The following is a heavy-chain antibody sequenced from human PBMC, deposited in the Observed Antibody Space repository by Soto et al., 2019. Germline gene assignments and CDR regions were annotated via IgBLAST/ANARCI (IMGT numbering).Heavy chain of an antibody. V-gene: IGHV4-34*01. CDR3: ARGGLRNCLRFSCSLLEF. J-gene: IGHJ4*02. CDR2: IHHSGGT. CDR1: GEFLSGSCY. Sequence: SETLSLTCAVYGEFLSGSCYWTWTRQPPGRGLEWIGEIHHSGGTNYNPSLKSRVTVSMDTSKNQFSLDLRAVTAADTAVYYCARGGLRNCLRFSCSLLEFWGQGTLVTVSS. D-gene: IGHD2-2*01.